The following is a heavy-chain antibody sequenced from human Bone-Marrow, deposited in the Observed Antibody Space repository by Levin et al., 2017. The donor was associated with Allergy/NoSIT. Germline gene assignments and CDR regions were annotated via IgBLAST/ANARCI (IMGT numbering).Heavy chain of an antibody. J-gene: IGHJ3*02. CDR2: IYYSGST. CDR1: GGSISSYY. Sequence: SETLSLTCTVSGGSISSYYWSWIRQPPGKGLEWIGYIYYSGSTNYNPSLKSRVTISVDTSKNQFSLKLSSVTAADTAVYYCARCTAYYYDSSVQNRHAFDIWGQGTMVTVSS. V-gene: IGHV4-59*01. CDR3: ARCTAYYYDSSVQNRHAFDI. D-gene: IGHD3-22*01.